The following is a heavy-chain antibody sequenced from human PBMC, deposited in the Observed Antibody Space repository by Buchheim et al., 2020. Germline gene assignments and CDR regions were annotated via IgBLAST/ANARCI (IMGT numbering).Heavy chain of an antibody. Sequence: EVQLLESGGGLVQPEGSLRLSCAASGFTFSSYAMSWVRQAPGKGLEWVSAISGSGGSTYYADSVKGRFTISRDNSKNTLYLQMNSLRAEDTAVYYCAKGGYSTRTTVVYYYGMDVWGQGTT. CDR1: GFTFSSYA. J-gene: IGHJ6*02. D-gene: IGHD5-18*01. CDR2: ISGSGGST. CDR3: AKGGYSTRTTVVYYYGMDV. V-gene: IGHV3-23*01.